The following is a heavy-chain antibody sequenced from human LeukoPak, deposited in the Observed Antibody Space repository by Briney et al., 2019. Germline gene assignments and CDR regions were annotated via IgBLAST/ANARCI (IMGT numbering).Heavy chain of an antibody. V-gene: IGHV1-69*05. Sequence: SVKVSCKASGGTFSSYAISWVRQAPGQGLEWMGGIIPIFGTANYAQKFRGRVTITTDESTSTAYMELSSLRSEDTAVYYCARALGTGTTDYYYYYMDVWGKGTTVTVSS. CDR1: GGTFSSYA. D-gene: IGHD1-7*01. J-gene: IGHJ6*03. CDR3: ARALGTGTTDYYYYYMDV. CDR2: IIPIFGTA.